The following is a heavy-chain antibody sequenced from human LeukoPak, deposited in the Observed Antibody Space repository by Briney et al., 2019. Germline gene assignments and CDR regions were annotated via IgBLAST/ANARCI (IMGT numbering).Heavy chain of an antibody. Sequence: PSETLSLTCTVSGGSISSSSYYWGWIRQPPGKGLEWIGSIYYSGSTYYNPSLKSRVTISVDTSKNQFSLKLSSVTAADTAVYYCARGAFQLDYYYYYGMDVWGQGTTVTVSS. CDR3: ARGAFQLDYYYYYGMDV. CDR2: IYYSGST. CDR1: GGSISSSSYY. D-gene: IGHD6-6*01. J-gene: IGHJ6*02. V-gene: IGHV4-39*07.